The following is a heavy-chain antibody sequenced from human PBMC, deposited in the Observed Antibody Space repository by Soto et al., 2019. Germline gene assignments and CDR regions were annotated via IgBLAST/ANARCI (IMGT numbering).Heavy chain of an antibody. CDR3: AREGGMGGNDY. D-gene: IGHD3-16*01. Sequence: EVQLVESGGGLVQPGGSLRLSCAASGFTFSSYWMHWVRQAPGKGLVLVSRTSRDGSDTSYADSVKGRFTVSRDNAKNTLYLQMNRLRAEDTAVYYCAREGGMGGNDYWGQGTLVTVSS. CDR1: GFTFSSYW. V-gene: IGHV3-74*01. J-gene: IGHJ4*02. CDR2: TSRDGSDT.